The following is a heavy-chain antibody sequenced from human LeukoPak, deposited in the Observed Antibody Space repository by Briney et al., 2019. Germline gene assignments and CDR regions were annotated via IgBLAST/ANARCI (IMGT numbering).Heavy chain of an antibody. CDR3: ARAKAYSGSPKGLYYFDY. J-gene: IGHJ4*02. D-gene: IGHD1-26*01. CDR1: GYTFTGYY. V-gene: IGHV1-2*02. CDR2: INPNSGGT. Sequence: ASVKVSCMASGYTFTGYYMHWVRQAPGQGLEWMGWINPNSGGTNYAQKFQGRVTMTRDTSISTAYMELSRLRSDDTAVYYCARAKAYSGSPKGLYYFDYWGQGTLVTVSS.